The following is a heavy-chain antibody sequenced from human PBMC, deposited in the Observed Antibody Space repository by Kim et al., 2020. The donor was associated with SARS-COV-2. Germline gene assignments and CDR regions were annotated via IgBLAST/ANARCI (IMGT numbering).Heavy chain of an antibody. Sequence: GGSLRLSCAASGFSFSDSAMHWVRQAPGKGLEWVGRIRSKANNYATTYAASVKGRFTISSDDSKNAAYLQMNSLKTEVTAVYYCTRVTGTTLAFWDAYGIWGQGTMVTVSS. V-gene: IGHV3-73*01. CDR3: TRVTGTTLAFWDAYGI. CDR1: GFSFSDSA. CDR2: IRSKANNYAT. J-gene: IGHJ3*02. D-gene: IGHD1-1*01.